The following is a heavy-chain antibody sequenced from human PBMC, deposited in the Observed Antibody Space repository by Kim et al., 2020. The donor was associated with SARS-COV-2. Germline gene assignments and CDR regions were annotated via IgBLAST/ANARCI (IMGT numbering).Heavy chain of an antibody. Sequence: GGSLRLSCAASGFTFSSYGMHWVRQAPGKGLEWVAVISYDGSNKYYADSVKGRFTISRDNSKNTLYLQMNSLRAEDTAVYYCAKFSHGDAFDIWGQGTM. CDR3: AKFSHGDAFDI. CDR1: GFTFSSYG. CDR2: ISYDGSNK. J-gene: IGHJ3*02. V-gene: IGHV3-30*18.